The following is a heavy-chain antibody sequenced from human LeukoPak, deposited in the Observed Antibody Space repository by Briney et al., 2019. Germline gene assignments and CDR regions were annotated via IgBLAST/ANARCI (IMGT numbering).Heavy chain of an antibody. CDR3: ARHLAIAAPFDY. V-gene: IGHV4-4*07. Sequence: SETLSLTCTVSGGSISSYYWSWIRQPAGKGLEWIGRIYTSGSTNYNPPLKSRVTISVDTSKNQFFLKLSSVTAADTAVYYCARHLAIAAPFDYWGQGTLVTVSS. CDR2: IYTSGST. J-gene: IGHJ4*02. CDR1: GGSISSYY. D-gene: IGHD6-6*01.